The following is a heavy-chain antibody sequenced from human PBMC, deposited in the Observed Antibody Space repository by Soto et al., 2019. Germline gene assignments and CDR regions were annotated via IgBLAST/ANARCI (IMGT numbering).Heavy chain of an antibody. CDR1: GGNFITFA. V-gene: IGHV1-69*01. J-gene: IGHJ6*02. CDR3: AKKLGIDPFGSYGLDV. CDR2: IIPISRTT. D-gene: IGHD7-27*01. Sequence: QVELVQSGAEVKKPGSSVKVSCKASGGNFITFAISWVRQAPGQVLEWMGEIIPISRTTKSAHKFQDRVTSSADGSSSTVHMELRRLKSEDTAIYFCAKKLGIDPFGSYGLDVCGQGTTVTVSS.